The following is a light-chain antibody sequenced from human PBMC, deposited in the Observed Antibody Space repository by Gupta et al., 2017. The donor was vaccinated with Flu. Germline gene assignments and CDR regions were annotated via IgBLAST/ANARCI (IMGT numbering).Light chain of an antibody. Sequence: QSVLTQPPSASGTPGQRVTISCSGSRSNIGTNSVNWYQLLPGTAPKLLIYSNNQRPSGVPDRFSGSKSGTSASLAISGLQSDDETHYACAAWDDSLSGWVFGGGTRLTV. CDR1: RSNIGTNS. J-gene: IGLJ3*02. V-gene: IGLV1-44*01. CDR2: SNN. CDR3: AAWDDSLSGWV.